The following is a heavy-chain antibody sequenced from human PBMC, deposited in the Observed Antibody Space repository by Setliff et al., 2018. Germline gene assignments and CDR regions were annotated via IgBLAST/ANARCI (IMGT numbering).Heavy chain of an antibody. V-gene: IGHV1-69-2*01. CDR3: TTGLRHEVPYFDL. D-gene: IGHD3-10*01. J-gene: IGHJ4*02. CDR1: GYTFTDYY. Sequence: GASVKVSCKASGYTFTDYYMHWVQQAPGKGLEWMGRVDPEDGHTKYAEKFQGRITISADMSLDIAHMELGSLTSEDTAVYYCTTGLRHEVPYFDLWGQGTLVTVSS. CDR2: VDPEDGHT.